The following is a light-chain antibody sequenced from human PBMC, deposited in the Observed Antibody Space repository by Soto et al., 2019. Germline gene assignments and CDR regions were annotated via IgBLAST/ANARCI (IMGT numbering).Light chain of an antibody. CDR1: QSVSSN. V-gene: IGKV3-15*01. Sequence: EIVMTQSPATLSVSPGERATLSCRVSQSVSSNLAWYQQKPGQAPRLLIYGASSRATGIPARFSGSGSGTEFTLTISSLQSEDFAVYFCQQYNNLPPDTFGQGTKLEIK. CDR2: GAS. CDR3: QQYNNLPPDT. J-gene: IGKJ2*01.